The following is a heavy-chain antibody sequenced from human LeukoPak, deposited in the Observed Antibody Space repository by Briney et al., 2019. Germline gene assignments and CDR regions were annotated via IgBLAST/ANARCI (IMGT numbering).Heavy chain of an antibody. CDR1: GDSISSSNCY. Sequence: PSGTLSLTCTVSGDSISSSNCYWGWIRQPPGNGLEWIGSIYFSGGTYYNPSLKSRVTISVDTSKNQFSLKLSSVTAADTAVYYCARGRRIGYGSGSYYRPRNYYYMDVWGKGTTVTVSS. CDR3: ARGRRIGYGSGSYYRPRNYYYMDV. V-gene: IGHV4-39*07. J-gene: IGHJ6*03. D-gene: IGHD3-10*01. CDR2: IYFSGGT.